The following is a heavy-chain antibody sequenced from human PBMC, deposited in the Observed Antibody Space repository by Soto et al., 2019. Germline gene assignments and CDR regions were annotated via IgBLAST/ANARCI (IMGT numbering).Heavy chain of an antibody. Sequence: QVTLKESGPVLVKPTETLTLTCTVSGFSLSNARMGVSWIRQPPGKALEWLAHIFSNDEKSYSTALKSRLTISKDTSKSQVVLTMTNMDPVDTATYYCARIAMVRGVPLYYMDVWGKGTTVTVSS. D-gene: IGHD3-10*01. CDR2: IFSNDEK. CDR1: GFSLSNARMG. CDR3: ARIAMVRGVPLYYMDV. J-gene: IGHJ6*03. V-gene: IGHV2-26*01.